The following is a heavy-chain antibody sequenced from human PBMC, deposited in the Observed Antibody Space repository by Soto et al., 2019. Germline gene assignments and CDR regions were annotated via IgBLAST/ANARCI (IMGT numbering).Heavy chain of an antibody. Sequence: ASVKVSCKASGYTFTSYYMHWVRQAPGQGLERMGIINPSGGSTSYAQKFQGRVTMTRDTSTSTVYMELSSLISEDTAVYYFASPSWDILTGYTTYYFDYWGQGTLVTVST. J-gene: IGHJ4*02. CDR1: GYTFTSYY. CDR3: ASPSWDILTGYTTYYFDY. V-gene: IGHV1-46*03. CDR2: INPSGGST. D-gene: IGHD3-9*01.